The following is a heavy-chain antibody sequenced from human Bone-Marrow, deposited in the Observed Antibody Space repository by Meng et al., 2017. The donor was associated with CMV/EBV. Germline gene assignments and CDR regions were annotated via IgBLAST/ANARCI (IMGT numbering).Heavy chain of an antibody. D-gene: IGHD2-2*01. CDR3: ATLPSLDAPAAIPPLQRDWFDP. Sequence: KVSCKASGGTFSSYTISWVRQAPGQGLEWMGRIIPILGIANYAQKFQGRVTITADKSTSTAYMELSSLRSEDTAVYYCATLPSLDAPAAIPPLQRDWFDPWGQGTLVTVSS. J-gene: IGHJ5*02. CDR2: IIPILGIA. CDR1: GGTFSSYT. V-gene: IGHV1-69*02.